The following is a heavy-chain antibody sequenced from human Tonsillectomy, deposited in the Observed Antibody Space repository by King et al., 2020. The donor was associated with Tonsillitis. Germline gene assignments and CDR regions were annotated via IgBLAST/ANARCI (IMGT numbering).Heavy chain of an antibody. D-gene: IGHD3-10*01. J-gene: IGHJ6*02. V-gene: IGHV1-46*04. CDR3: AREGVGSGFGHLFMYYGLDV. Sequence: QLVQSGAEVKKPGASVKLSCKTSGYSFTEYYIHWLRQAPGQGLEWMGIINPSGDSISYAQNLQGRVTMTRDTSTSTVNMELSSLRSEDTAVYYCAREGVGSGFGHLFMYYGLDVWGHGTTVTVSS. CDR2: INPSGDSI. CDR1: GYSFTEYY.